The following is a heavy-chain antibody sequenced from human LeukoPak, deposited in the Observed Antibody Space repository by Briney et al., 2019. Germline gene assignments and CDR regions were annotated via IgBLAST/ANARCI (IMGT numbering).Heavy chain of an antibody. J-gene: IGHJ6*03. D-gene: IGHD3-3*01. CDR2: IYYSGSS. CDR1: GGSISSHY. V-gene: IGHV4-59*11. CDR3: AGGYDFWSGYYNYYYYYMDV. Sequence: SETLSLTCTVSGGSISSHYWSWIRQPPGKGLEWIGYIYYSGSSNYNPSLKSRVTISVDTSKNQFSLKLSSVTAADTAVYYCAGGYDFWSGYYNYYYYYMDVWGKGTTVTVSS.